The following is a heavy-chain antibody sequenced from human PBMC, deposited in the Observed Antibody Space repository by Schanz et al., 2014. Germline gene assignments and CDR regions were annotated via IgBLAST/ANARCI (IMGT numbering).Heavy chain of an antibody. CDR1: GYTFAGHA. V-gene: IGHV1-3*01. J-gene: IGHJ4*02. D-gene: IGHD2-15*01. CDR2: INAHTGNT. Sequence: QVQLVQSGAEVKKPGASVKVSCKASGYTFAGHAVHWVRQAPGQGPELMGWINAHTGNTQYAQKFQGRVTMTRDTSTSTVYMELSSLRSEDTAVYYCARGSLAGYVALLMAANDYWGQGTLLTVSS. CDR3: ARGSLAGYVALLMAANDY.